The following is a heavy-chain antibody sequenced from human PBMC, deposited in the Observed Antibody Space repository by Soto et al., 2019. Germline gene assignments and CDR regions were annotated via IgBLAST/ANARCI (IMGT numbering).Heavy chain of an antibody. D-gene: IGHD6-13*01. CDR2: IYYSGNT. CDR3: ARGGDISSWNY. V-gene: IGHV4-59*01. J-gene: IGHJ4*02. CDR1: GGSMSSVY. Sequence: SETLSLTCTLSGGSMSSVYWSWIRQPPGKGLEWIGYIYYSGNTNYNPSLKSRVTISVDTSKNPFSLSLSSVTAADSAVYYCARGGDISSWNYWGQGTLVTVSS.